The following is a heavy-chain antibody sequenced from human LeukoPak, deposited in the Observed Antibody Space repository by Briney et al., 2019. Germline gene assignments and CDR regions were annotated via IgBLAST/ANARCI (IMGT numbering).Heavy chain of an antibody. Sequence: SQTLSLTCTVSGGSISSGDYYWSWIRQPPGKGLEWIGYIYYSGSTYYNPSLKSRVTISVETSKNQFSLKLSSVTAADTAVYYCARGVGWNSGWYLYYYFDYWGQGTLVTVSS. CDR2: IYYSGST. CDR1: GGSISSGDYY. J-gene: IGHJ4*02. D-gene: IGHD6-19*01. CDR3: ARGVGWNSGWYLYYYFDY. V-gene: IGHV4-30-4*08.